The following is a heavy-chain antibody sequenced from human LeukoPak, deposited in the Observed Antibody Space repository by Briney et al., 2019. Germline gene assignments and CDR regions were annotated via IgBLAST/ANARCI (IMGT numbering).Heavy chain of an antibody. CDR2: INSDGSRT. Sequence: GGSLRLSCAASGFTFSSYSMNWVRQAPGKGLVWVSRINSDGSRTTYADSVTGRFTISRDNAKNTVYLQMNSLRAEDTAVYYCAKDLDDTGGYCSGGSCNLEDYWGQGTLVTVSS. J-gene: IGHJ4*02. CDR1: GFTFSSYS. V-gene: IGHV3-74*01. D-gene: IGHD2-15*01. CDR3: AKDLDDTGGYCSGGSCNLEDY.